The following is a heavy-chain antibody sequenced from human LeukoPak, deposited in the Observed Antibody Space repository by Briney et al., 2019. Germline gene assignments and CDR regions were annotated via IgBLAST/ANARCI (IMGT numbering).Heavy chain of an antibody. CDR1: GFTFSSYV. V-gene: IGHV3-23*01. CDR2: IVGSRDLT. CDR3: VKAGLNVDIILNS. Sequence: GGSLRLSCAASGFTFSSYVMTWVRQAPGKGLEWVSSIVGSRDLTYYPDSVKGRFTISRDNSKNTLYLQMNGLRVEDTAVYYCVKAGLNVDIILNSWGQGTLVTVSS. J-gene: IGHJ4*02. D-gene: IGHD4-23*01.